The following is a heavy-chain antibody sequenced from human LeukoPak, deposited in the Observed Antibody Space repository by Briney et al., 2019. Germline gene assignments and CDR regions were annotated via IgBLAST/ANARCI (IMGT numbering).Heavy chain of an antibody. D-gene: IGHD3-9*01. V-gene: IGHV1-8*01. CDR2: MNPNSGNT. CDR1: GYTFTSYD. J-gene: IGHJ4*02. Sequence: ASVKVSCKASGYTFTSYDINWVRQATGQGLEWMGWMNPNSGNTDYAQKFQGRVTMTRNTSISTAYLELGSLRSEDTAVYFCAKGYSVFDWLHNAAKYYFDYWGQGTLVTVSS. CDR3: AKGYSVFDWLHNAAKYYFDY.